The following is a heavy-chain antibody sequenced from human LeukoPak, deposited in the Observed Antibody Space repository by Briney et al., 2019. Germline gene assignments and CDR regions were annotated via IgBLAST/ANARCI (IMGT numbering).Heavy chain of an antibody. Sequence: PGGSLRLSCAASGFTFSSYGMHWVRQAPGKGLEWVAVISYDGSNKYYADSVRGRFTISRDNSKNTLYLQMSSLRAEDTAVYYCAKDFKSSGWYVLPYFDYWGQGTLVTVSS. J-gene: IGHJ4*02. D-gene: IGHD6-19*01. CDR1: GFTFSSYG. CDR2: ISYDGSNK. CDR3: AKDFKSSGWYVLPYFDY. V-gene: IGHV3-30*18.